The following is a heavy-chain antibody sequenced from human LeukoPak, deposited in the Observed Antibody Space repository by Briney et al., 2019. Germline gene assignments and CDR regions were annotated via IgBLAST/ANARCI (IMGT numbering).Heavy chain of an antibody. Sequence: GGSLRLSCAASGFTFSSYEMNWVRQAPGKGLEWVSYISSSGSTIYYADSVKGRFTISRDNAKNSLLLQMNSLRAEDTAVYYCARDLGTLTDYWGQGTLVTVSS. J-gene: IGHJ4*02. D-gene: IGHD1-1*01. V-gene: IGHV3-48*03. CDR2: ISSSGSTI. CDR1: GFTFSSYE. CDR3: ARDLGTLTDY.